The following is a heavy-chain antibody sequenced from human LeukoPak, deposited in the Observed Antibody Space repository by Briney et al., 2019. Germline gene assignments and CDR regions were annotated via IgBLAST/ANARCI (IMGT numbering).Heavy chain of an antibody. D-gene: IGHD2-2*01. Sequence: GGSLRLSCAASGFTFSSYSMNWVRQAPGKGLEWVSSISSSSSYIYYADSVKGRFTISRDNAKNSLYLQMNSLRAEDTAVYYCAREGEKVVPAATFFYWGQGTLVTVSS. CDR3: AREGEKVVPAATFFY. CDR1: GFTFSSYS. V-gene: IGHV3-21*01. J-gene: IGHJ4*02. CDR2: ISSSSSYI.